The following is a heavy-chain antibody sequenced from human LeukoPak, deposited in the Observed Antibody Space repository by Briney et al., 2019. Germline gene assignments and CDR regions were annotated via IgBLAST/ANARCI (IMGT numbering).Heavy chain of an antibody. V-gene: IGHV3-15*01. CDR1: GFTFRNAS. CDR2: IKSKTDGGTI. CDR3: AHRDTTMVRVDY. Sequence: GGSLRLSCAASGFTFRNASMSWVRQAPGKGLEWVGRIKSKTDGGTIDCAAPVKGRFTISRDDSKNTLYLQMNSLKTEDTAVYFCAHRDTTMVRVDYWGQGTLVTVSS. D-gene: IGHD5-18*01. J-gene: IGHJ4*02.